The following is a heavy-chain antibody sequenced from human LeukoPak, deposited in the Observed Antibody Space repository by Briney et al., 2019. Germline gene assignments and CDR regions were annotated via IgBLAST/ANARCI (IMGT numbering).Heavy chain of an antibody. CDR3: ARAPEVLLWFGELLSWFDP. V-gene: IGHV5-51*01. J-gene: IGHJ5*02. Sequence: GESLKISCKGSGYSFTSYWIGWVRQMPGKGLEWMGIIYPGDSDTRYSPSFQGQVTISADKSISTAYLQWSSLKASDTAMYYCARAPEVLLWFGELLSWFDPWGQGTLVTVSS. CDR1: GYSFTSYW. D-gene: IGHD3-10*01. CDR2: IYPGDSDT.